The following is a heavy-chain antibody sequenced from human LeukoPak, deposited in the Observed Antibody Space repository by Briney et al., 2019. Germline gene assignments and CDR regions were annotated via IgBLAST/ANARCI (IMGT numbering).Heavy chain of an antibody. CDR3: ARDWGAVADDAFDI. Sequence: ASVKVSCKASGYTFTGYYMHWVRQAPGQGLEWMGWINPNSGGTNYAQKFQGRVTMTRDASISTAYMEMSRLRSDDTAVYYRARDWGAVADDAFDIWGQGTMVTVSS. V-gene: IGHV1-2*02. D-gene: IGHD6-19*01. CDR2: INPNSGGT. CDR1: GYTFTGYY. J-gene: IGHJ3*02.